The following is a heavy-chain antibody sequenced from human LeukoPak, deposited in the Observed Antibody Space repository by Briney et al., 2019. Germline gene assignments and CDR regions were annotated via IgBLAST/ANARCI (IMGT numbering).Heavy chain of an antibody. Sequence: GGSLRLSCAASGFTFSSYGMHWVRQAPGKGLEWVAVIWYDGSNKYYADSVKGRFTISRDNSKNTLYLQMNSLRAEDTAVYYCARGRRAHYYYYGMDVWGQGTTVTVSS. V-gene: IGHV3-33*01. J-gene: IGHJ6*02. CDR3: ARGRRAHYYYYGMDV. CDR1: GFTFSSYG. CDR2: IWYDGSNK.